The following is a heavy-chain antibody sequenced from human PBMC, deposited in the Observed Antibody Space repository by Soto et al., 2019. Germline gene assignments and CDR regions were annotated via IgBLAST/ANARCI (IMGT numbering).Heavy chain of an antibody. CDR3: ARNLPYYYDSSGYSPYFFDY. CDR1: GYTFTSYG. D-gene: IGHD3-22*01. J-gene: IGHJ4*02. V-gene: IGHV1-18*01. Sequence: ASVKVSCKASGYTFTSYGISWVRQAPGQGLEWMGWISAYNGNTNYAQKLQGRVTMTTDASTSTAYMELRSLRSDDTAVYYCARNLPYYYDSSGYSPYFFDYWGQGTLVTVSS. CDR2: ISAYNGNT.